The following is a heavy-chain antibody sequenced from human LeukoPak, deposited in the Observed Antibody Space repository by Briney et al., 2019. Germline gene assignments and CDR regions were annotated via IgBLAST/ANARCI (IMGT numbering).Heavy chain of an antibody. CDR1: GFTFSSNG. V-gene: IGHV3-33*01. Sequence: GGSLRLSCAGSGFTFSSNGMHWVRQAPGKGLEWVAVIWYDGSNKYYADSVKGRFTISRDNSKNTLYLQMNGLRAEDRAVYYCARDPRGYSYGDYYFDYGGQGTLVTVSS. D-gene: IGHD5-18*01. CDR3: ARDPRGYSYGDYYFDY. CDR2: IWYDGSNK. J-gene: IGHJ4*02.